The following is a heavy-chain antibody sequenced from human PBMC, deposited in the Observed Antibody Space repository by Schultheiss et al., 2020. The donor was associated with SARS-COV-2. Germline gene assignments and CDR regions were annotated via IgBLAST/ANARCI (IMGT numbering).Heavy chain of an antibody. J-gene: IGHJ4*02. CDR3: ARDGCSGGSCRHDY. V-gene: IGHV3-30*04. CDR1: GFTFSSYA. CDR2: ISYDGSNK. Sequence: GGSLRLSCAASGFTFSSYAMHWVRQAPGKGLEWVAVISYDGSNKYYADSVKGRFTISRDNSKNTLYLQMNSLRAEDTAVYYCARDGCSGGSCRHDYWGQGTLVTVSS. D-gene: IGHD2-15*01.